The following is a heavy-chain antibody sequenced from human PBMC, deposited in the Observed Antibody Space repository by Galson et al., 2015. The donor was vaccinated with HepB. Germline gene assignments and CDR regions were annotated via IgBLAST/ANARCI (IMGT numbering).Heavy chain of an antibody. CDR2: ISGNAAST. J-gene: IGHJ4*02. V-gene: IGHV3-23*01. CDR1: GFTFSSYA. D-gene: IGHD3-16*01. Sequence: SLRLSCAASGFTFSSYAMSWVRQAPGRGLEWVSTISGNAASTFYADSVKGRFTISRDNSKNTLFVQLNSLRAEDTAVYYCAKGEEPPTNCGQGAHTTVSS. CDR3: AKGEEPPTN.